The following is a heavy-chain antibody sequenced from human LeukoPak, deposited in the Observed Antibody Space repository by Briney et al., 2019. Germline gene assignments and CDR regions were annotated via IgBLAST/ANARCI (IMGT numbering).Heavy chain of an antibody. CDR3: ARGSRSSRRSDYYGMDV. J-gene: IGHJ6*02. V-gene: IGHV4-59*12. D-gene: IGHD2-2*01. Sequence: PSETLSLTCTVSGGSISSYYWSWIRQPPGKGLEWIGYIYYSGSTNYSPSLKSRVTISVDTSKNQFSLKLSSVTAADTAVYYCARGSRSSRRSDYYGMDVWGQGTTVTVSS. CDR1: GGSISSYY. CDR2: IYYSGST.